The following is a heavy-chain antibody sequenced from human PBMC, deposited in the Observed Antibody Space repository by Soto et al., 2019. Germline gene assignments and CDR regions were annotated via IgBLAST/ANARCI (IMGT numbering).Heavy chain of an antibody. CDR2: INPNSGGT. V-gene: IGHV1-2*04. CDR3: ARGENGTTSLFHYYYGMDV. J-gene: IGHJ6*02. D-gene: IGHD1-1*01. CDR1: GYTFTGYY. Sequence: QVQLVQSGAEVKKPGASVKVSCKASGYTFTGYYMHWVRQAPGQGLEWMGWINPNSGGTNYAQKFQGWVTMTRDTSISTAYMELSRLRSDDTAVYYCARGENGTTSLFHYYYGMDVGGQGTTVTVSS.